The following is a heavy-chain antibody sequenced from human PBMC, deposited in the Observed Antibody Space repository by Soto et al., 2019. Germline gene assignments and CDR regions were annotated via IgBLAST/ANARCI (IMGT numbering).Heavy chain of an antibody. J-gene: IGHJ4*02. Sequence: EVHLLESGGGLVQPGGSLRLSYAGSGFTFNTYAMTWVRQAPGKGLEWVSMISDSGSTYYSGSVRGRFTISRDNSKSTLYLQMNSLRADDTAIYYCAKHWGTPAPDDYWGQGTLVTVSS. D-gene: IGHD6-13*01. V-gene: IGHV3-23*01. CDR2: ISDSGST. CDR1: GFTFNTYA. CDR3: AKHWGTPAPDDY.